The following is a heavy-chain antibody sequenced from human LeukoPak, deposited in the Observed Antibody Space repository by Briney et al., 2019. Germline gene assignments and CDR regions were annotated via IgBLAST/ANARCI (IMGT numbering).Heavy chain of an antibody. CDR2: IDSRSRYI. Sequence: GGSLRLSCAASGFTFSSYAMTWVRQSPGKGLEWVSSIDSRSRYIHYTDSVKGRFTISRDNAKNSLYLQMNSLRVEDTAVYYCATFDGLTAISYWGQGSLVTVSS. D-gene: IGHD2-21*02. CDR1: GFTFSSYA. CDR3: ATFDGLTAISY. J-gene: IGHJ4*02. V-gene: IGHV3-21*01.